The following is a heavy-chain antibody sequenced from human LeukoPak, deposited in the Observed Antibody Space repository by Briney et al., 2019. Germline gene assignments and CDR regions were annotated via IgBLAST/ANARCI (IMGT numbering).Heavy chain of an antibody. J-gene: IGHJ5*02. CDR3: ARFSDLEGPQFAP. V-gene: IGHV4-4*09. Sequence: TPSQTLSPTCPVSCGSVSSYYWSWIRQPPGKGLEWIGYIYTSGSTNYNPSLKSRVTISVDTPKNQFSLKLSSVTAADTAGYFCARFSDLEGPQFAPWGQRALVTVSS. CDR2: IYTSGST. CDR1: CGSVSSYY.